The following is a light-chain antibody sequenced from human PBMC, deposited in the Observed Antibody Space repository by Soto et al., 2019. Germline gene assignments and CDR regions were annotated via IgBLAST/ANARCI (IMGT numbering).Light chain of an antibody. CDR2: DAS. CDR3: QQYNNWPPIT. CDR1: QTVRNN. V-gene: IGKV3D-15*01. Sequence: EVVLTQSPGTLSLSPGERATLSCRAIQTVRNNYLAWYQQKPGQAPRLLIYDASTRATGIPDRFSGSGSGTEFTLTISSLQSEDFAVYYCQQYNNWPPITFGQGTRLEIK. J-gene: IGKJ5*01.